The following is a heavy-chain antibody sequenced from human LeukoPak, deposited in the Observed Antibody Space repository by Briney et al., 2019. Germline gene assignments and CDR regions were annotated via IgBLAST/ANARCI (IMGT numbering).Heavy chain of an antibody. CDR3: ARVLFGYCTNGVCPEGY. J-gene: IGHJ4*02. Sequence: GGSLRLSCAASGFTFSSYSMNWVRQAPGKGLEWVSSISSSSSYIYYADSVKGRFTISRDNAKNSLYLQMNSLRAEDTAVYYCARVLFGYCTNGVCPEGYWGQGTLVTVSS. V-gene: IGHV3-21*01. CDR2: ISSSSSYI. CDR1: GFTFSSYS. D-gene: IGHD2-8*01.